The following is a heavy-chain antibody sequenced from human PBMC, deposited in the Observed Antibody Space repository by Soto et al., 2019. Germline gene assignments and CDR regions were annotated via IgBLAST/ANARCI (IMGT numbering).Heavy chain of an antibody. D-gene: IGHD2-15*01. Sequence: PGGSLRLSCAASGFPVSINYMSWVRQSPGKGLEWVSVIYSGGSTYYADSVKGRFTISRDNSKNTLYLQMNSLRAEDTAVYYCARDRTSDTVVCWGGMDVCGKGTTVTXS. CDR2: IYSGGST. CDR1: GFPVSINY. J-gene: IGHJ6*04. V-gene: IGHV3-53*01. CDR3: ARDRTSDTVVCWGGMDV.